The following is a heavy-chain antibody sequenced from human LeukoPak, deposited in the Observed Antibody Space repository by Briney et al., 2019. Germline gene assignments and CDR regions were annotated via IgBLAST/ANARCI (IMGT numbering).Heavy chain of an antibody. CDR1: GGSISSGSYY. D-gene: IGHD4-17*01. CDR2: IYTSGGT. V-gene: IGHV4-61*02. J-gene: IGHJ4*02. Sequence: SETLSLTCTVSGGSISSGSYYWSWIRQPAGKGLEWIGRIYTSGGTNYNPSLKSRVTISVDTSKNQFSLKLSSVTAADTAVYYCAREPGYGDYPFDYWGQGTLVTVSP. CDR3: AREPGYGDYPFDY.